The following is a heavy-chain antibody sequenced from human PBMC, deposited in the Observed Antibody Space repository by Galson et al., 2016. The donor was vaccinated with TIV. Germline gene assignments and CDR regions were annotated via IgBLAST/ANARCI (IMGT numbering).Heavy chain of an antibody. CDR3: ARSDAISGYYYHFDY. CDR2: VNVGTGDT. J-gene: IGHJ4*01. CDR1: GCTFENYA. V-gene: IGHV1-3*01. Sequence: SVKVSCKASGCTFENYAIQWVRQAPGQRLEWMAWVNVGTGDTRYSQKFQGAVTVTRDTSASTAYMELSSLTSEDTAVYYCARSDAISGYYYHFDYWGHGTLVTVSS. D-gene: IGHD3-22*01.